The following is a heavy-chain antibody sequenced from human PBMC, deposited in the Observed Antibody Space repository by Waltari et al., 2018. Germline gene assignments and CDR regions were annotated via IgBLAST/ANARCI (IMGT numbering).Heavy chain of an antibody. CDR2: IYSSGRT. D-gene: IGHD3-22*01. V-gene: IGHV4-4*07. J-gene: IGHJ3*02. CDR3: ARGRDYYESSGWDAFDI. Sequence: KGLEWIGRIYSSGRTRYTPSLKSRVSMSIDTSKNQFSLKLSSVTAADTAVYYCARGRDYYESSGWDAFDIWGRGTMVTVSS.